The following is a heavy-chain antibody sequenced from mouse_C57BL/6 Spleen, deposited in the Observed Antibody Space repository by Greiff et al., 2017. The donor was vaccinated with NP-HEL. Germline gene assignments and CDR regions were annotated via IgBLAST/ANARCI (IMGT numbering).Heavy chain of an antibody. Sequence: EVQGVESGGGLVKPGGSLKLSCAASGFTFSDYGMHWVRQAPEKGLEWVAYISSGSSTIYYADTVKGRFTISRDNAKNTLFLQMTSVRSEDTAMYYCARDSNYLYYAMDYWGQGTSVTVSS. V-gene: IGHV5-17*01. J-gene: IGHJ4*01. CDR2: ISSGSSTI. CDR3: ARDSNYLYYAMDY. CDR1: GFTFSDYG. D-gene: IGHD2-5*01.